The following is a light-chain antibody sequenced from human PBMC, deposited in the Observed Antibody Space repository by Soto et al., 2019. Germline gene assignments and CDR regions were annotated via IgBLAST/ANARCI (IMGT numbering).Light chain of an antibody. Sequence: IQVTQSPSSLSASVGDRVTITCRASRGIGNYLAWYQQKPGKAPKLLIYTASTLESGVPSRFSGSGSGTDFSLTITSLQPEDFATYYCLQDYTYPWTFGQGTKVEIK. CDR3: LQDYTYPWT. J-gene: IGKJ1*01. CDR2: TAS. V-gene: IGKV1-6*01. CDR1: RGIGNY.